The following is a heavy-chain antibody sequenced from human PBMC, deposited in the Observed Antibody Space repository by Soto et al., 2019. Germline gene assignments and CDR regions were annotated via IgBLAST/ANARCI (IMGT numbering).Heavy chain of an antibody. D-gene: IGHD3-3*01. CDR1: GFTFSSYG. J-gene: IGHJ6*02. CDR2: ISYDGSNK. Sequence: GGSLRLSCAASGFTFSSYGMHWVRQAPGKGLEWVAVISYDGSNKYYADSVKGRFTISRDNSKNTLYLQMNSLRAEDTAVYYCAKDGITNYYYGMDVWGQGTTVTVSS. CDR3: AKDGITNYYYGMDV. V-gene: IGHV3-30*18.